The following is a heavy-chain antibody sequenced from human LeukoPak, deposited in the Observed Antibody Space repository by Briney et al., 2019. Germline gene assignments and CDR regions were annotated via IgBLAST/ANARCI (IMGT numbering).Heavy chain of an antibody. CDR1: GGSISSYY. D-gene: IGHD2-2*01. J-gene: IGHJ6*03. V-gene: IGHV4-59*08. CDR2: IYYSGST. Sequence: SETLSLTCTVSGGSISSYYWSWIRQPPGKGLEWIGYIYYSGSTNYNPSLKSRVTISVDTSKNQFSLKLSSATAADTAAYYCARCDADIVVVPAALSYYYYYMDVWGKGTTVTVSS. CDR3: ARCDADIVVVPAALSYYYYYMDV.